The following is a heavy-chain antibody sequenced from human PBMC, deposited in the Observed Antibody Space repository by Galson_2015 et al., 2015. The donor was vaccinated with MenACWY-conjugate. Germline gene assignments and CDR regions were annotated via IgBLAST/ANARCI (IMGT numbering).Heavy chain of an antibody. CDR2: IYYSGST. V-gene: IGHV4-59*01. CDR1: GASISSYY. J-gene: IGHJ4*02. D-gene: IGHD2-15*01. Sequence: ATLSLTCAVSGASISSYYWCWIRPPPGKGLGWFGNIYYSGSTNYTPSLKSRVTISVDTSKNQFSLKLSSVTAADTAGYYCARVRDCSGGSCYSSFFGYWGQGTLVTVSS. CDR3: ARVRDCSGGSCYSSFFGY.